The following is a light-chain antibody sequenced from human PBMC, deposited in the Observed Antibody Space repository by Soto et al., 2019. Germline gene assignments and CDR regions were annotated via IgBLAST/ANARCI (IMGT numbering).Light chain of an antibody. CDR3: QPYNNYPWT. CDR1: QSISSW. J-gene: IGKJ1*01. V-gene: IGKV1-5*03. CDR2: KSS. Sequence: DIQMTQSPSTLSAAVGDRVTSTCRASQSISSWLAWYQQKPGKAPKLLIYKSSSLESGVPSRFSGSGSGTECTLTISSLQPDGLSTYYCQPYNNYPWTFGQGTKVELQ.